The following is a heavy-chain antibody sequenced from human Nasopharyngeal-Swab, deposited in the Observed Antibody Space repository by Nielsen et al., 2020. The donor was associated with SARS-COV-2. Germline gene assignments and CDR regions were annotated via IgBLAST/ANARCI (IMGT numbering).Heavy chain of an antibody. CDR2: ISSSSSTI. Sequence: GESLKISCAASGFTFSSYSMNWVRQAPGKGLEWVSYISSSSSTIYYADSVKGRFTISRDNSKNTLYLQMNSLRAEDTAVYYCAKAVWETGYYPSLFDYWGQGTLVTVSS. CDR1: GFTFSSYS. D-gene: IGHD3-9*01. V-gene: IGHV3-48*01. J-gene: IGHJ4*02. CDR3: AKAVWETGYYPSLFDY.